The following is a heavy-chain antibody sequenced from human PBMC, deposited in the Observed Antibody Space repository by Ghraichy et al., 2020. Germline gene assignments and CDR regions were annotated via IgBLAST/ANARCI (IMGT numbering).Heavy chain of an antibody. V-gene: IGHV3-11*01. CDR2: ISSVGSSI. D-gene: IGHD3-3*01. CDR1: GFTFSDYY. Sequence: LSLTCAASGFTFSDYYMSWIRQAPGKGLEWVSYISSVGSSIYYADSVKGRFTISRDNAKNSLFLQMNSLRAEDTAVYYCASIWSGYYSHPERWGQGTLVTVSS. J-gene: IGHJ4*02. CDR3: ASIWSGYYSHPER.